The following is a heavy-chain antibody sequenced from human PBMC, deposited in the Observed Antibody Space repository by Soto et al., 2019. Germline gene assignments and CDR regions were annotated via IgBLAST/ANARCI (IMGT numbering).Heavy chain of an antibody. D-gene: IGHD3-22*01. J-gene: IGHJ4*02. Sequence: SETLSLTCTISGVSISSGKWWSWVRQPPGEGLEWIGEIFPTGNTDYKPSLKSRVSILVDKSKNQFSLNLDSVTAADTAVYYCARNLFDSRGYPPEVWGQGILVTVSS. V-gene: IGHV4-4*02. CDR2: IFPTGNT. CDR3: ARNLFDSRGYPPEV. CDR1: GVSISSGKW.